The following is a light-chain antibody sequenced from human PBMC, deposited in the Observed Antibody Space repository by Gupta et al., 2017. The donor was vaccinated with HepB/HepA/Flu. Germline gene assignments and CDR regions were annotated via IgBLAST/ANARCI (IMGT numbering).Light chain of an antibody. V-gene: IGKV1-5*03. CDR2: KVS. Sequence: DIQVTQSPSTLSASVGDRVTITCRASQSINNWLAWYQQKPGRAPKLLISKVSYLQNGVPSRFSGSGSGTEFILTISSLQPDDLATYYCKVHNTYSWTFGQGTKVEIK. J-gene: IGKJ1*01. CDR3: KVHNTYSWT. CDR1: QSINNW.